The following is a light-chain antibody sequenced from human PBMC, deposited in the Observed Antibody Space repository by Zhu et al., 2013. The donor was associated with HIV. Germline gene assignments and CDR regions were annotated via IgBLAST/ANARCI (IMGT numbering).Light chain of an antibody. CDR1: QGVSIH. CDR2: GAS. CDR3: QQRSNWLFT. J-gene: IGKJ3*01. Sequence: DIQMTQSPSSLSASVGDRVTITCRASQGVSIHLAWYQQKPGKVPKLLIYGASTLQSGVPSRFSGSGSGTDFTLTISSLEPEDFAVYYCQQRSNWLFTFGPETKVDIK. V-gene: IGKV1-27*01.